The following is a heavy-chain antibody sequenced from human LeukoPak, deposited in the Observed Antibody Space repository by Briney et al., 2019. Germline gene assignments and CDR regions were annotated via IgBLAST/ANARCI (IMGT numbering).Heavy chain of an antibody. Sequence: SETLSLTCAVYGGSFSGYYWSWIRQPPGKGLEWIGEINHSGSTNYNPSLKSRVTISVDTSQNQFSLKLSSVTAADTAVYYCARLGIVVVTATLRDAFDIWGQGTMVTVSS. D-gene: IGHD2-21*02. CDR3: ARLGIVVVTATLRDAFDI. J-gene: IGHJ3*02. CDR1: GGSFSGYY. CDR2: INHSGST. V-gene: IGHV4-34*01.